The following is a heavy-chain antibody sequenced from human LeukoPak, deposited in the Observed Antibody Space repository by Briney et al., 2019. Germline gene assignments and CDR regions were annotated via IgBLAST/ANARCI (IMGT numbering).Heavy chain of an antibody. Sequence: PGGSLRLSCAASGFTFSSYAMSWVRQAPGKGLEWVSAISGSGGSTYYADSVKGRFTISRDNSKNTLYLQMNSLRAEDTAVYYCARGGENYYGSGSHDYWGQGTLVTVS. CDR1: GFTFSSYA. CDR3: ARGGENYYGSGSHDY. D-gene: IGHD3-10*01. J-gene: IGHJ4*02. V-gene: IGHV3-23*01. CDR2: ISGSGGST.